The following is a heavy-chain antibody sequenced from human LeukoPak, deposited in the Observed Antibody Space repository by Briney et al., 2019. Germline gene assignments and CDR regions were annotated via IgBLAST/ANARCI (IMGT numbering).Heavy chain of an antibody. Sequence: GGSLRLSCAASGFTFSSYSMNWVRQAPGKGLEGVSSISSSSSYIYYADSVKGRFTISRDNAKNSLYLQMNSLRAEDTAVYYCARANTGYSSSWQVLDYWGQGTLVTVSS. J-gene: IGHJ4*02. CDR3: ARANTGYSSSWQVLDY. CDR1: GFTFSSYS. CDR2: ISSSSSYI. V-gene: IGHV3-21*01. D-gene: IGHD6-13*01.